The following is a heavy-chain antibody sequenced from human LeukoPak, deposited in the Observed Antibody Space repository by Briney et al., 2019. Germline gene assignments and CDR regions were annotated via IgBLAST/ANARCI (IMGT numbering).Heavy chain of an antibody. D-gene: IGHD3-10*01. CDR3: ARAGRGRILWFGELFHPLDY. CDR1: GGSISSGDYY. J-gene: IGHJ4*02. V-gene: IGHV4-30-4*01. Sequence: PSETLSLTCTVSGGSISSGDYYWSWIRQPPGKGLEWIGYIYYSGSTYYNPSLKSRVTISVDTSKNQFSLKLSSVTAADTAVYYCARAGRGRILWFGELFHPLDYWGQGTLVTVSS. CDR2: IYYSGST.